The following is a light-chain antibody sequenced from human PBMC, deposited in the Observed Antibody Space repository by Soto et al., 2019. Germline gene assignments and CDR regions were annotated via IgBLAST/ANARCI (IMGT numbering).Light chain of an antibody. J-gene: IGKJ1*01. Sequence: EIVLTQSPATLSFSPGERSTLSSRASQSVSNNYLAWYQQKTGQAPRLLISGASNRATGIPDRFSGSGSGTDFPLTISRLEPEDFAVYYCQQYGSSGTFGQGTKVDNK. CDR3: QQYGSSGT. CDR1: QSVSNNY. CDR2: GAS. V-gene: IGKV3-20*01.